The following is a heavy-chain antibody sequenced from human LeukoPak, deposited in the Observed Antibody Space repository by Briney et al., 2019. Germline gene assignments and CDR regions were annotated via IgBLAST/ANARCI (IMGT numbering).Heavy chain of an antibody. Sequence: ASVKVSCKASGGTFSSYAISWVRQAPGQGLEWMGRIIPILGIANYAQKFQDRVTVTADKSTSTAYMELSSLRSEDTAVYYCARAYYYDSSGYPYFDYWGQGTLVTVSS. CDR2: IIPILGIA. CDR1: GGTFSSYA. J-gene: IGHJ4*02. D-gene: IGHD3-22*01. V-gene: IGHV1-69*04. CDR3: ARAYYYDSSGYPYFDY.